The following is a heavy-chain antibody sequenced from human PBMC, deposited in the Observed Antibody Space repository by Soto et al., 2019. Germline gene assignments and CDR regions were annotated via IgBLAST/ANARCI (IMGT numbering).Heavy chain of an antibody. J-gene: IGHJ6*02. Sequence: QVQLVESGGGVVQPGRSLRVSCAASGFTFSNYGIHWVRQAPGKGLEWVAIIWYDGSNKYFADSVKGRFTISRDNSQNTVDLQMNSLRADDTAVYYCARDDYYYYYGMDVWGQGTTVTVSS. CDR1: GFTFSNYG. CDR3: ARDDYYYYYGMDV. CDR2: IWYDGSNK. V-gene: IGHV3-33*01.